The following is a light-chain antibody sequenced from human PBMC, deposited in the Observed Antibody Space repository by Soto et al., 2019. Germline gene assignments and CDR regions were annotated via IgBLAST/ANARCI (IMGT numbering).Light chain of an antibody. CDR3: QQYNSYST. CDR1: QSISSW. CDR2: RAS. V-gene: IGKV1-5*03. J-gene: IGKJ1*01. Sequence: DIQMTQSPSTLSASVGDRVTITCRASQSISSWLAWYQQNPGEAPNLLIYRASSVESGVPSRFSGSGSGTEFTLTISSLQPEDFATYYCQQYNSYSTFGQGTKVEIK.